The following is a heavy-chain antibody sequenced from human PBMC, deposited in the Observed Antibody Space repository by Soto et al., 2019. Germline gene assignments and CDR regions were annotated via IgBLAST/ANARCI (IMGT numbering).Heavy chain of an antibody. V-gene: IGHV3-7*01. CDR2: MNPDGTVI. CDR1: GFIFSDFW. Sequence: EVQLVESGGGLVQPGGSLRLSCAASGFIFSDFWMTWVRQSPGKGLEWVANMNPDGTVINYADSVKGRFTISRDNAEKSLYLQMNRLRAEDTAVFYGARHGHYCMDVWGRGTTVTVSS. J-gene: IGHJ6*04. CDR3: ARHGHYCMDV.